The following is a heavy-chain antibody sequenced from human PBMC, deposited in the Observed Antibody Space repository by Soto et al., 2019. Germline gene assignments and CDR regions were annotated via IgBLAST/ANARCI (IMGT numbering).Heavy chain of an antibody. CDR3: ARDAITIAVACTGENWFDP. J-gene: IGHJ5*02. CDR1: GGSISSYY. Sequence: PSETLSLTCTVSGGSISSYYWSWIRQPPGKGLEWIGYIYYSGSTNYNTSLKSRVTISVDTSKNQFSLKLSSVTAADTAVYYCARDAITIAVACTGENWFDPWGQGTLVTVYS. D-gene: IGHD6-19*01. V-gene: IGHV4-59*01. CDR2: IYYSGST.